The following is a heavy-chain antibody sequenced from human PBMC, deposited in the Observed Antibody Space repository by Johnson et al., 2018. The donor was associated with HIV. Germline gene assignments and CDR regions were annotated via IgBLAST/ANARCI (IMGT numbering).Heavy chain of an antibody. CDR1: GFTFSSYA. D-gene: IGHD6-13*01. V-gene: IGHV3-30-3*01. J-gene: IGHJ3*02. CDR3: AKEGWAAAQEGWGAFDI. CDR2: ISYDGSNK. Sequence: QVQLVESGGGVVQPGRSLRLSCAASGFTFSSYAMHWVRQAPGKGLEWVAVISYDGSNKYYADSVKGRFTISRDNSKNTLYLQMNSLRAEDTAVYYGAKEGWAAAQEGWGAFDIWGQGTMVTVSS.